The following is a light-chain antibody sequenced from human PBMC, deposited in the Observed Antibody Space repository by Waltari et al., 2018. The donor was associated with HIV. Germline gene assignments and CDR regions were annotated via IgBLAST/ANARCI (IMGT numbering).Light chain of an antibody. J-gene: IGKJ2*01. V-gene: IGKV4-1*01. Sequence: DYVVTQSPGSLTLSLGERATINCKSDRSLLYVGNERTVFAWYQQKFGEPPKLVIYGAYIREAGVPERFSGSGSGTDFALTIVSLQPEDVALYYCQQYFRTPYTFGQGTKLEI. CDR1: RSLLYVGNERTV. CDR2: GAY. CDR3: QQYFRTPYT.